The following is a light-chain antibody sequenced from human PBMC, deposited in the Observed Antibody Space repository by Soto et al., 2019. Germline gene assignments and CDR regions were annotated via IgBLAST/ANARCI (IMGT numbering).Light chain of an antibody. CDR2: VTS. CDR1: QSVSSN. V-gene: IGKV3-15*01. Sequence: EIVMTQSPATLSVSPGERATLSCRASQSVSSNLAWDQQKPGQAPRLLIYVTSTRATGIPARFSGSGSGTDFTLTISTLHSEDFAVYYCHQYNKWPLTFGGGTKVEVK. CDR3: HQYNKWPLT. J-gene: IGKJ4*01.